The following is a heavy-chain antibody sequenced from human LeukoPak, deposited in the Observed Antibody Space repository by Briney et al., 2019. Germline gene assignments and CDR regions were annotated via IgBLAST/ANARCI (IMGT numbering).Heavy chain of an antibody. Sequence: PSETLSLTCIVSGGSISSSGYDWGWIRQPPEKGLEWIGSIRYSGSPYYNPSFKSRVTISVDTPKNQVSLKLNSVTAADTAVYFCARLPISRYKDDIDFWGQGTVVAVSS. V-gene: IGHV4-39*01. CDR2: IRYSGSP. J-gene: IGHJ4*02. D-gene: IGHD1-14*01. CDR3: ARLPISRYKDDIDF. CDR1: GGSISSSGYD.